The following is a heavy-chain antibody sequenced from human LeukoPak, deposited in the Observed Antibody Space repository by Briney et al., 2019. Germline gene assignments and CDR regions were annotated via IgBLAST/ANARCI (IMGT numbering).Heavy chain of an antibody. J-gene: IGHJ4*02. CDR2: IYSGGST. CDR3: AREAVAGTGYDY. V-gene: IGHV3-53*01. Sequence: GGSLRLSCAASGFTVSSNYMSWVRQAPGKRLEWVSVIYSGGSTYYADSVKGRFTISRDNSENTLYLQMNSLRAEDTAVYYCAREAVAGTGYDYWGQGTLVTVSS. CDR1: GFTVSSNY. D-gene: IGHD6-19*01.